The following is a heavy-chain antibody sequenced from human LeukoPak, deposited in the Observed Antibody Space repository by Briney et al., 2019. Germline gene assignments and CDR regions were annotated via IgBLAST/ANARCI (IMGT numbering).Heavy chain of an antibody. CDR2: ISYDGSNK. CDR1: GFTFSSYG. V-gene: IGHV3-30*18. Sequence: PGRSLRLSCAASGFTFSSYGMHWVRQAPGKGLEWVAVISYDGSNKYYADSVKGRFTISRDNSKNTLYLQMNSLRAEDTAVYYCAKSQMGITIFGVVTPDYYYMDVWGKGTTVTVSS. CDR3: AKSQMGITIFGVVTPDYYYMDV. J-gene: IGHJ6*03. D-gene: IGHD3-3*01.